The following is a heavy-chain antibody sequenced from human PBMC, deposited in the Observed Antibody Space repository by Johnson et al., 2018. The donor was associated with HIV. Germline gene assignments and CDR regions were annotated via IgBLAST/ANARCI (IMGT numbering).Heavy chain of an antibody. D-gene: IGHD6-13*01. CDR2: IKEDGSEK. J-gene: IGHJ3*01. Sequence: VQLVESGGALVKPGRSLALSCAVSGFTFSNFGMSWVRKAPGKGLEWVANIKEDGSEKHYVDSGKGRVTISRDNAKNSLYLQMNRLRAEDTAVYYCARDLYSNSWYQSDAFDVWGQGTMVTVSS. V-gene: IGHV3-7*01. CDR3: ARDLYSNSWYQSDAFDV. CDR1: GFTFSNFG.